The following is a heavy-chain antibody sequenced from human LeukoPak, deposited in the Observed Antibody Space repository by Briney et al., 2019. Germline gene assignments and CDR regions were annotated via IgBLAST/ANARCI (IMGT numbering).Heavy chain of an antibody. CDR1: GYTFTVYY. V-gene: IGHV1-2*02. CDR2: INPNSGGT. J-gene: IGHJ4*02. D-gene: IGHD3-10*01. CDR3: TRERYNGFGELDY. Sequence: GASVKVSCKASGYTFTVYYMHWVRQAPGQGLEWMGWINPNSGGTNYAQKFQGRVTMTRDTSISTAYMELSRLRSDDTAVYYCTRERYNGFGELDYWGQGTLVTVSS.